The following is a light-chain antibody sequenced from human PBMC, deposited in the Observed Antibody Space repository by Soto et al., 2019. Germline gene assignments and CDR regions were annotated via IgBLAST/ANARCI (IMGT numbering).Light chain of an antibody. CDR2: GVF. Sequence: ETVLTQSPGTVSLSPGERATLSCRTSQSVNSNYLAWYQQKPGQAPRLLIYGVFNRATGIPDRFSGSGSGTDVTLTISGLEPEDSAVYYCQHYDGSPRTFGQGTKLVIK. CDR3: QHYDGSPRT. CDR1: QSVNSNY. J-gene: IGKJ2*01. V-gene: IGKV3-20*01.